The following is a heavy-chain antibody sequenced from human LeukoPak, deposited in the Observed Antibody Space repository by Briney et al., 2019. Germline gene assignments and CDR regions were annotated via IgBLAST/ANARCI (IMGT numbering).Heavy chain of an antibody. J-gene: IGHJ4*02. CDR2: ISGSGGST. D-gene: IGHD1-26*01. V-gene: IGHV3-23*01. CDR3: AKPGVGGSYLSFDY. CDR1: GFTFSSYA. Sequence: PGGSLRLSCAASGFTFSSYAMSWVRQAPGKGLEWVSAISGSGGSTYYADSVKGRFTVSRDNSKNTLYLQMNSLRAEDTAVYYCAKPGVGGSYLSFDYWGQGTLVTVSS.